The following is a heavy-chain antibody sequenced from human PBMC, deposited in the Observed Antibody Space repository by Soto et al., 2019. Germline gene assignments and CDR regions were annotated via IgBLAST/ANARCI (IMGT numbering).Heavy chain of an antibody. J-gene: IGHJ1*01. CDR1: GFTFSSYW. CDR2: IKQDGSEK. V-gene: IGHV3-7*01. Sequence: EVQLVESGGGLVQPGGSLRLSCAASGFTFSSYWMSWVRQAPGKGLEWVANIKQDGSEKYYVDSVKGRFTISRDNAKNSLYLQMNSLRAEDTAVYYCARDDHCSSTSFPILGREYFQHWGQGTLVTVSS. D-gene: IGHD2-2*01. CDR3: ARDDHCSSTSFPILGREYFQH.